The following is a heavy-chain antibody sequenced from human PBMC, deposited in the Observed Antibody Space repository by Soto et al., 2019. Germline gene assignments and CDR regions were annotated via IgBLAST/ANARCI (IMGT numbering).Heavy chain of an antibody. CDR3: ARAHYGDYGYGMDV. Sequence: SETLSLTCAVSGGPLSSGGYSWTWIRQPPGKGLEWIGYIYDSGTTYYNPSLKSRVTISVDRSKNQFSLKLSSVTAADTAVYYCARAHYGDYGYGMDVWGQGTTVTVSS. J-gene: IGHJ6*02. CDR1: GGPLSSGGYS. CDR2: IYDSGTT. V-gene: IGHV4-30-2*01. D-gene: IGHD4-17*01.